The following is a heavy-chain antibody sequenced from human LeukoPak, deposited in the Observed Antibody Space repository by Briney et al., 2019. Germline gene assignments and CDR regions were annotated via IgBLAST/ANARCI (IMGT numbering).Heavy chain of an antibody. D-gene: IGHD3-22*01. V-gene: IGHV3-23*01. CDR2: ISGSGGST. CDR1: GFTFSSYA. J-gene: IGHJ4*02. CDR3: AKDRDRGYDSSGYYFDY. Sequence: GGSLRLSCAASGFTFSSYAMSWVRQAPGKGLEWVSAISGSGGSTYYADSVKGRFTIFRDNSKNTLYLQMNSLRAEDTAVYYCAKDRDRGYDSSGYYFDYWGQGTLVTVSS.